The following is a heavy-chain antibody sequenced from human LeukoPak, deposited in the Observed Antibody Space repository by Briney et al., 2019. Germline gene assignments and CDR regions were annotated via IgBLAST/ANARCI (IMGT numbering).Heavy chain of an antibody. CDR2: ISSGSTYI. V-gene: IGHV3-21*04. CDR3: ARDRYYDSSGYYLGY. D-gene: IGHD3-22*01. Sequence: GGSLRLSCAASGFTFSSYGMHWVRQAPGKGLEWVSSISSGSTYIYYADSVKGRFTISRDNAKNSLYLQMNSLRAEDTAMYYCARDRYYDSSGYYLGYWGQGTLVSVSS. J-gene: IGHJ4*02. CDR1: GFTFSSYG.